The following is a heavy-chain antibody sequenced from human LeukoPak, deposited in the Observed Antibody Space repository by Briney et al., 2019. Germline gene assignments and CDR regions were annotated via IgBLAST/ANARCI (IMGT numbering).Heavy chain of an antibody. V-gene: IGHV4-34*01. Sequence: PSETLSLXCAVYGGSFSGYYWSWIRQPPGKGLEWIGEINHSGSTNYNPSLKSRVTISVDTSKNQFSLKLSSVTAADTAVYYCASRAYCGGDCYHPYPLQHWGQGTLVTVSS. D-gene: IGHD2-21*02. J-gene: IGHJ1*01. CDR3: ASRAYCGGDCYHPYPLQH. CDR2: INHSGST. CDR1: GGSFSGYY.